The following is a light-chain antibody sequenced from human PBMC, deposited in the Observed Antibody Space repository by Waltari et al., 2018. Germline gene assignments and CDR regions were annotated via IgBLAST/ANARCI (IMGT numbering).Light chain of an antibody. Sequence: DIQVTQSPSTLSASLGDRVTITCRASQSISSWLAWYQQKPGKAPKILIKKTSSLESGVPSRFTGSGSWTEFTLTISSLQPDDFATYYCQQYNNYPYTFGQGTKLEIK. CDR3: QQYNNYPYT. CDR1: QSISSW. CDR2: KTS. V-gene: IGKV1-5*03. J-gene: IGKJ2*01.